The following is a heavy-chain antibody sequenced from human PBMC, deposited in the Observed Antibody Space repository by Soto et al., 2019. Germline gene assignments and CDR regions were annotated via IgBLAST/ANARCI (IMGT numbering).Heavy chain of an antibody. CDR2: IIPIFGTA. Sequence: GASVKVSCKASGGTFSSYAISWVRQAPGQGLEWMGGIIPIFGTANYAQKFQGRVTITADESTSTAYMELSSLRSEDTAVYYCAKDIGTVVPDYYYGMDVWGQGTTVTVSS. CDR1: GGTFSSYA. CDR3: AKDIGTVVPDYYYGMDV. J-gene: IGHJ6*02. D-gene: IGHD2-15*01. V-gene: IGHV1-69*13.